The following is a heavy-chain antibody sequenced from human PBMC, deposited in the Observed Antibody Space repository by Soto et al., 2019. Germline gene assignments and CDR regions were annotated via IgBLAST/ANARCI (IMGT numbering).Heavy chain of an antibody. CDR2: ISYDGSNK. Sequence: QVQLVESGGGVVQPGRSLRLSCAASGFTFSSYAMHWVRQAPGKGLEWVAVISYDGSNKYYADSVKGRFTISRDNSKNTLYLQMNRLRAEDTAVYYCARDFPVGFWRGASDIWGQGTMVTVSS. D-gene: IGHD3-3*01. V-gene: IGHV3-30-3*01. J-gene: IGHJ3*02. CDR1: GFTFSSYA. CDR3: ARDFPVGFWRGASDI.